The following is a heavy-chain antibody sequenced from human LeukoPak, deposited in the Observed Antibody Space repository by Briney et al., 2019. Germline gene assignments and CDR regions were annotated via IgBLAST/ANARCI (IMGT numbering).Heavy chain of an antibody. CDR1: GGSFSGYY. V-gene: IGHV4-34*01. D-gene: IGHD6-13*01. CDR2: INHSGST. Sequence: SETLSLTCAVYGGSFSGYYWSWIRQPPGKGLEWIGEINHSGSTNYNPSLKSRVTISVDTSKNQFSLKLSSVTAADAAVYYCARPRGEQLVQNYFDYWGQGTLVTVSS. CDR3: ARPRGEQLVQNYFDY. J-gene: IGHJ4*02.